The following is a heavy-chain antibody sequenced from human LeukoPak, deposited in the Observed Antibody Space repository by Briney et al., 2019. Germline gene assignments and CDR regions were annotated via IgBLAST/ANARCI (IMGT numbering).Heavy chain of an antibody. CDR3: ARDVRDSSGFYLRAFDY. D-gene: IGHD3-22*01. CDR2: VFYTGRT. Sequence: SETLSLTCTVSGDSMNEYYWSWVRQPPGKGLELIGYVFYTGRTNYRPSLKNRVTISLDTSKNQFSLRLSSVTAADTAVYYCARDVRDSSGFYLRAFDYWGQGTLVTVSS. CDR1: GDSMNEYY. V-gene: IGHV4-59*01. J-gene: IGHJ4*02.